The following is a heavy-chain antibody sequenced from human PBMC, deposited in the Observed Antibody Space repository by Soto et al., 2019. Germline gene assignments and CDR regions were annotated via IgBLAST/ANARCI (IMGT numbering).Heavy chain of an antibody. Sequence: PPQTLSLTCAISGDSVSSNTAAWNWIRSSPSRGLEWLGRTYYRSNWRNDYAVSVKSPVTVNPATSKNHFSLQLNSVPSDYTAVYYCARGVAGSGFDLWGQGTLVNVSS. D-gene: IGHD6-19*01. J-gene: IGHJ4*02. CDR3: ARGVAGSGFDL. CDR1: GDSVSSNTAA. CDR2: TYYRSNWRN. V-gene: IGHV6-1*01.